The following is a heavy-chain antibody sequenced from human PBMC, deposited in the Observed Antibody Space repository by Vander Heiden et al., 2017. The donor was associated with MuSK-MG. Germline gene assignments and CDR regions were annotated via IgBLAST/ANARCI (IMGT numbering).Heavy chain of an antibody. CDR2: IYSGGST. CDR3: ARDRVAGYYYFDY. J-gene: IGHJ4*02. CDR1: GLAVRTDY. D-gene: IGHD6-19*01. V-gene: IGHV3-66*01. Sequence: EVQLVESGCGVAQPGGPLRRSCPASGLAVRTDYMSWVRQAPGKGLEWVSVIYSGGSTYYADAVKGRFTISRDNTKNTLYLQMNSLRAEDTAVYYCARDRVAGYYYFDYWGQGTLVTVSS.